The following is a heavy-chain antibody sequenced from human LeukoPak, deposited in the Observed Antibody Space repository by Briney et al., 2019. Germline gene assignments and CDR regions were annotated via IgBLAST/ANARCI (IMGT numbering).Heavy chain of an antibody. Sequence: ASVKVSCKASGYTFTGYYMHWVRQAPGQGLEWMGWINPNSGGTNYAQKFQGRVTMTRDTSISTAYMELSRLRSDDTAVYYCARDLDCTNGVCYTEDAFDIWGQGTMVTVSS. CDR1: GYTFTGYY. CDR3: ARDLDCTNGVCYTEDAFDI. V-gene: IGHV1-2*02. D-gene: IGHD2-8*01. J-gene: IGHJ3*02. CDR2: INPNSGGT.